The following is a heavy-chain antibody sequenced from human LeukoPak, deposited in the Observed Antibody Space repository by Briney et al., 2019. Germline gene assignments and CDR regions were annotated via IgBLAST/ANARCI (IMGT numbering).Heavy chain of an antibody. D-gene: IGHD3-22*01. J-gene: IGHJ3*02. V-gene: IGHV1-69*13. CDR2: IIPIFDTA. Sequence: SVKVSCKASGGTFSSYSISWVRQAPGQGLEWMGGIIPIFDTADYAQKLQGRVTITADESTSTAYMELSSLRSEDTAVYYCARYYYDSSGYYLRSNAFDIWGQGTMVTVSS. CDR1: GGTFSSYS. CDR3: ARYYYDSSGYYLRSNAFDI.